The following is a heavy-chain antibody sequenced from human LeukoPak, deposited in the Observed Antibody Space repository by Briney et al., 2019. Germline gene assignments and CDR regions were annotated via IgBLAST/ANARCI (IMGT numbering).Heavy chain of an antibody. J-gene: IGHJ4*02. V-gene: IGHV3-21*01. CDR2: ISGSGAYI. D-gene: IGHD3-10*01. CDR1: GFTFTTYT. Sequence: GGSLRLSCAASGFTFTTYTMNWVRQAPGKGLEWVSSISGSGAYIYYADSVKGRFTISRDNVKNSLYLQMNSLSAEDTAVYYCARAEYYYGSGSYCYWGQGTLVTVSS. CDR3: ARAEYYYGSGSYCY.